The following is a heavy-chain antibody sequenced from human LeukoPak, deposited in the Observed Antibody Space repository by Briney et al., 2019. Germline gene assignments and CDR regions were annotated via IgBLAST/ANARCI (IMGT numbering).Heavy chain of an antibody. V-gene: IGHV1-2*02. CDR1: GYAFTRHY. Sequence: ASVKVSCKASGYAFTRHYMHWVRQAPGQGLEWMGLINPSGSSTIYAQKFQGRVTMTRDTSISTAYMELSRLRSDDTAVYYCARDRVAVAGTLSWFDPWGQGTLVTVSS. CDR2: INPSGSST. J-gene: IGHJ5*02. CDR3: ARDRVAVAGTLSWFDP. D-gene: IGHD6-19*01.